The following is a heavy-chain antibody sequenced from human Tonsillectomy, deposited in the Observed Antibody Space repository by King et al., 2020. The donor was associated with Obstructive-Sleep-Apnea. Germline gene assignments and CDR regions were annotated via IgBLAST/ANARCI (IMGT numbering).Heavy chain of an antibody. V-gene: IGHV5-51*01. CDR1: GYSFTNYW. J-gene: IGHJ4*02. Sequence: QLVQSGAEVKKPGESLRISCEGSGYSFTNYWIAWVRQMPGKGLEWMGIIYPGDSDTTYSPSFQGQVTISADKSISTAYLQWSSLQASDTAMYYCARHXGCSSTNCYDYWGQGTLVTVSS. D-gene: IGHD2-2*01. CDR3: ARHXGCSSTNCYDY. CDR2: IYPGDSDT.